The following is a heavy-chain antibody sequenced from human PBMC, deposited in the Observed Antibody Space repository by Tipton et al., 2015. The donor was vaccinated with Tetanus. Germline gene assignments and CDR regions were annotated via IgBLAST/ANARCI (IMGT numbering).Heavy chain of an antibody. CDR3: ARDRGQQFVSDWFDP. D-gene: IGHD6-6*01. J-gene: IGHJ5*02. CDR1: GGSINSPDYS. V-gene: IGHV4-30-2*01. Sequence: TLSLTCTVSGGSINSPDYSWGWIRQPPGKGLEWIGYIYQSGSTSYNPSLATRVTITADKSKNQFSLNLRSVTAVDTAVYYCARDRGQQFVSDWFDPWGQGTLVTVSS. CDR2: IYQSGST.